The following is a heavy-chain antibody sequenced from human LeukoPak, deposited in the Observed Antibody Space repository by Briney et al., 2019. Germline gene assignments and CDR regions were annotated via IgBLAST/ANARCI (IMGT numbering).Heavy chain of an antibody. CDR3: AKDPPGGSWYGDH. CDR1: GFTFSRYA. CDR2: ISNDGSLK. D-gene: IGHD6-13*01. V-gene: IGHV3-30*04. J-gene: IGHJ4*02. Sequence: GGSLRLSCAASGFTFSRYAAHWVRQAPGEGLEGVAVISNDGSLKYYADSVKGRFTISRDNSENTLFLQMNSLRAEYTAVYYCAKDPPGGSWYGDHWGQGTLVTVSS.